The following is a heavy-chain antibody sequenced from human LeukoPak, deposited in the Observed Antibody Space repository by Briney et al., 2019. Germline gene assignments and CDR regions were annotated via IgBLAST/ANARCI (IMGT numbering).Heavy chain of an antibody. CDR1: GYSFTSYW. CDR2: IYPGYSDT. CDR3: ARSLRIVGAKKYAFDI. D-gene: IGHD1-26*01. J-gene: IGHJ3*02. V-gene: IGHV5-51*01. Sequence: GESLKISCKGSGYSFTSYWIGWGRRMPGKGLEWLGSIYPGYSDTRYRPSFQGHVTISADKSMSTAYLQWSSLKASDTAMYYCARSLRIVGAKKYAFDIWGQGTMVTVSS.